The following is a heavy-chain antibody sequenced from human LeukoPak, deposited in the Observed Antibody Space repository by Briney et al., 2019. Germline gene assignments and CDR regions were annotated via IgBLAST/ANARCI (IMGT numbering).Heavy chain of an antibody. V-gene: IGHV3-48*03. D-gene: IGHD3-22*01. Sequence: GGSLRLSCAASGFTFSSYEMNWVRQGPGKGLEWVSYISGSGSTIYYADSVKGRFTISRDNAKNSLYLQMNSLRAEDTAVYYCARDRHKYYYDGSGYPPYWGQGTLVTVSS. J-gene: IGHJ4*02. CDR2: ISGSGSTI. CDR3: ARDRHKYYYDGSGYPPY. CDR1: GFTFSSYE.